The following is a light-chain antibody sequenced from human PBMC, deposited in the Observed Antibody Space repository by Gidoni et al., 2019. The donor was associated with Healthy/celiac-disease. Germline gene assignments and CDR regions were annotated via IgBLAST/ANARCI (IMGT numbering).Light chain of an antibody. J-gene: IGKJ3*01. V-gene: IGKV3-20*01. CDR1: QSVTSSQ. CDR2: GAS. Sequence: EIVLTQSPGTLSLSPGERATLSCRASQSVTSSQLAWYQQKPGQSPRFLIYGASARAPDTTDRFSGSGYGRDFTLTISRLEPEDFGVYYCHKYGSSPFTFGPGTKLDIK. CDR3: HKYGSSPFT.